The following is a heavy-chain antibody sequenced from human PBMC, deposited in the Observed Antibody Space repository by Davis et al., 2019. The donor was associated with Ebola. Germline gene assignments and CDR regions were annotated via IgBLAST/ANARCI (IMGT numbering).Heavy chain of an antibody. Sequence: HSQTLSLTCAISGDSVCGKNGAWNWIRQSPSRGLEWLGRTYYTSKWHNDYGESVKSRITINPDTSKNQLSLQLNSVTPEDTAVYYCVRGWGRSGLDVWGQGTTVTVSS. CDR3: VRGWGRSGLDV. D-gene: IGHD3-16*01. CDR1: GDSVCGKNGA. CDR2: TYYTSKWHN. J-gene: IGHJ6*02. V-gene: IGHV6-1*01.